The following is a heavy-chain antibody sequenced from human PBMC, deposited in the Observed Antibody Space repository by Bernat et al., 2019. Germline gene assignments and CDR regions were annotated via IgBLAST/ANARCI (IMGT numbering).Heavy chain of an antibody. D-gene: IGHD6-19*01. CDR2: IWDDGSNK. Sequence: QVQLVESGGGVVQPGRSLRLSCAASGFTFSSYGMHWVRQAPGKGLEWVAVIWDDGSNKYYADSVKGRFTISRDNSKNTLYLQMNSLRAEDTAVYYCARVDRGLDIDYWGQGTLVTVSS. J-gene: IGHJ4*02. CDR3: ARVDRGLDIDY. V-gene: IGHV3-33*01. CDR1: GFTFSSYG.